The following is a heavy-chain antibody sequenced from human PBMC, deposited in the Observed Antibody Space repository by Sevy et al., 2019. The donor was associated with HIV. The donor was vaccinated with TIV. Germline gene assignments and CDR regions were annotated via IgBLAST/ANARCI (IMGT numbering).Heavy chain of an antibody. CDR1: GYTLTKLS. J-gene: IGHJ4*02. D-gene: IGHD3-22*01. CDR2: FDPEDGET. Sequence: ASVKVSCKVSGYTLTKLSMHWVRQAPGKGLEWMGGFDPEDGETIYAQKFQDRITMTEDTSTDTAYMELNSLRSEDTAVYYCASSREYYYGNSGYFDYWGQGTLVTVSS. CDR3: ASSREYYYGNSGYFDY. V-gene: IGHV1-24*01.